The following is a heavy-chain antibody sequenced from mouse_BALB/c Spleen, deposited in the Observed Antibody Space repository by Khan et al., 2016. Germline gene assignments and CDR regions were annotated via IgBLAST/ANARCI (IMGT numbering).Heavy chain of an antibody. J-gene: IGHJ4*01. D-gene: IGHD1-2*01. CDR2: IFPGSGST. Sequence: QVQLQQSGTELPRPGASVKLSCKASGYTFTDYYLHWVKQRTGQGLEWIGEIFPGSGSTYYNEKFKGKASLTAETSSSTAYMQLSNLASEDSAVYFCARSYYGYFAMDYWGHGASVTVSS. CDR3: ARSYYGYFAMDY. CDR1: GYTFTDYY. V-gene: IGHV1-77*01.